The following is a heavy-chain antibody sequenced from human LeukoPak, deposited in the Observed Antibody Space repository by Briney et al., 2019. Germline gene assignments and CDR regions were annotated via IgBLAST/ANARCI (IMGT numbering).Heavy chain of an antibody. D-gene: IGHD3-9*01. V-gene: IGHV3-30*04. J-gene: IGHJ6*04. CDR1: GFTFSSYA. Sequence: GGSLRLSCAASGFTFSSYAMHWVRQAPGKGLEWVAVISYDRSNKYYADSVKGRFTISRDNSKNTLYLQMNSLRAEDTAVYYCAKPYYDILTGYSSTYYYYGMDVWGKGTTVTVSS. CDR3: AKPYYDILTGYSSTYYYYGMDV. CDR2: ISYDRSNK.